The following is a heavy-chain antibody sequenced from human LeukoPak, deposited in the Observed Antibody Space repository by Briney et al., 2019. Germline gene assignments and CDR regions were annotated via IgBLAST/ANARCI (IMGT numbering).Heavy chain of an antibody. CDR1: GFTFSSYS. CDR3: AKESPKKLERLSPFDY. Sequence: GGSLRLSCAASGFTFSSYSMNWVRQAPGKGLEWVSSISSSSSYIYYADSVKGRFTISRDNSKNTLYLQMNSLRAEDTAVYYCAKESPKKLERLSPFDYWGQGTLVTVSS. J-gene: IGHJ4*02. CDR2: ISSSSSYI. V-gene: IGHV3-21*04. D-gene: IGHD1-1*01.